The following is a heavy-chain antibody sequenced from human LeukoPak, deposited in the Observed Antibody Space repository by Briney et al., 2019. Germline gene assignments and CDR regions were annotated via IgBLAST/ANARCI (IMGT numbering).Heavy chain of an antibody. J-gene: IGHJ4*02. Sequence: SETLSLTCTVSGYSISSGYYWGWIRQPPGKGLEWIGSMWHSGSTFYSPSLKSRVTISADTSKNHFSLKLNSVTTADTAVYYCTRGAGWLIDYWGQGILVTVSS. V-gene: IGHV4-38-2*02. CDR1: GYSISSGYY. CDR2: MWHSGST. CDR3: TRGAGWLIDY. D-gene: IGHD3-16*01.